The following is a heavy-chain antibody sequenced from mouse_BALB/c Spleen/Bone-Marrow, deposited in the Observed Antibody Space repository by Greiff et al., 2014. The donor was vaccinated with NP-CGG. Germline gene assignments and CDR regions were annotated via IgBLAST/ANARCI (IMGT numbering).Heavy chain of an antibody. CDR2: INPDSSAI. CDR3: ARPYYRYLYFDY. Sequence: DVQLVESGGGLVQPGGSLKLSCAASGFDFSRYWMNWVRQAPWKGLEWIGEINPDSSAIIYTPSLKDKFIISRDNAKNTLFLQMSEVRSEDTALYYCARPYYRYLYFDYWGQGTTLTVSS. J-gene: IGHJ2*01. D-gene: IGHD2-14*01. CDR1: GFDFSRYW. V-gene: IGHV4-1*02.